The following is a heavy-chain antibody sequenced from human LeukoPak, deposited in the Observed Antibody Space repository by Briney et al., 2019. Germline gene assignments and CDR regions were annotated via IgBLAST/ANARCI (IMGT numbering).Heavy chain of an antibody. J-gene: IGHJ4*02. CDR1: GFTFSSYG. V-gene: IGHV3-48*01. Sequence: GGSLRLSCAASGFTFSSYGMNWVRQVPGKGLEWISYISSSSRTIYYADSVKGRFTISRDNTKNSLYLQMNSLRAEDTAVYYCARDRQNYYYDSSGLKWGQGTLVTVSS. CDR2: ISSSSRTI. CDR3: ARDRQNYYYDSSGLK. D-gene: IGHD3-22*01.